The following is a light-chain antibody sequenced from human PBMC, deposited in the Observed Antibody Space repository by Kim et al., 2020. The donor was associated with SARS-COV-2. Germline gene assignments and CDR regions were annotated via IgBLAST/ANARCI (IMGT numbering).Light chain of an antibody. CDR2: DNN. Sequence: GQRVTISCPRNNANIVNNYVSWYQQLPGTAPKPLIYDNNKRPSGIPDRFSGSKSGTSATLGITGLQTGDEADYYCGTWDSSLSARVFGGGTQLTVL. V-gene: IGLV1-51*01. CDR1: NANIVNNY. J-gene: IGLJ3*02. CDR3: GTWDSSLSARV.